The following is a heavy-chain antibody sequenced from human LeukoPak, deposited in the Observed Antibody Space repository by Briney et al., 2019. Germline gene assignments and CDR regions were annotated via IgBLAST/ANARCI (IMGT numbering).Heavy chain of an antibody. CDR3: ARAPESYYDFWSGASRYYYMDV. Sequence: ASVNVSCKASGYTFTSYGISWVRQAPGQGLEWMGWISAYNGNTNYAQKLQGRVTMTTDTSTSTAYMELRSLRSDDTAVYYCARAPESYYDFWSGASRYYYMDVWGKGTTVTVSS. CDR2: ISAYNGNT. CDR1: GYTFTSYG. D-gene: IGHD3-3*01. J-gene: IGHJ6*03. V-gene: IGHV1-18*01.